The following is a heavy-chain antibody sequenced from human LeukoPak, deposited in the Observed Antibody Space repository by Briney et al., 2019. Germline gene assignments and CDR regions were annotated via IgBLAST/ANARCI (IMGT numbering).Heavy chain of an antibody. D-gene: IGHD6-13*01. V-gene: IGHV4-4*07. CDR2: IYTSGST. J-gene: IGHJ4*02. CDR1: GGSISSYY. Sequence: SETLSLTCTVSGGSISSYYWSWIRQPAGKGLEWIGRIYTSGSTNYNPSLKSRVTMSVDTSKNQFSLKLSSVTAADTAVYYCARGESSSWFLTYYFDYWGQGTLVTVSS. CDR3: ARGESSSWFLTYYFDY.